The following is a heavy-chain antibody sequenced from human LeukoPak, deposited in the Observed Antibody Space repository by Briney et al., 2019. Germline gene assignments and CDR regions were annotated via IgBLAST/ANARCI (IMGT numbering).Heavy chain of an antibody. CDR2: IYYSGST. V-gene: IGHV4-30-4*08. Sequence: SQTLSLTCTVSGGSVSSGDYYWSWIRQPPGKGLEWIGYIYYSGSTYYNPSLKSRVTISVDTSKNQFSLKLSSVTAADTAVYYCAREGGIAAELDYWGQGTLVTVSS. J-gene: IGHJ4*02. CDR3: AREGGIAAELDY. CDR1: GGSVSSGDYY. D-gene: IGHD6-13*01.